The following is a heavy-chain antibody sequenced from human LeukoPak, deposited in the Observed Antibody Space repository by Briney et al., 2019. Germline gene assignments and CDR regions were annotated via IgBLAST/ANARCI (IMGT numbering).Heavy chain of an antibody. CDR1: GFTFSSYS. J-gene: IGHJ4*02. CDR2: ISSSSSYI. Sequence: GGSLRLSCAASGFTFSSYSMNWVRQAPGKGLEWVSSISSSSSYIYYADSVKGRFTISRDNSKNTLYLQMNSLRAEDTAVYYCAKVPFSGYYYYFDYWGQGTLVTVSS. CDR3: AKVPFSGYYYYFDY. D-gene: IGHD3-22*01. V-gene: IGHV3-21*04.